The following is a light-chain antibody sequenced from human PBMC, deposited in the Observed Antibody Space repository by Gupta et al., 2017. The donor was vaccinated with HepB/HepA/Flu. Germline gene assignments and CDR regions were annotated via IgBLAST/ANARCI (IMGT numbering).Light chain of an antibody. Sequence: DIQMTQSPSSLSASVGETVTITCRASQGINNVLAWFQHKPGEAPKSLIHGASSLQSGVPSRFSGSGFGTEFTLTISGLQPEDFATDYCHQYKSYPLTLGGGTKVEI. CDR3: HQYKSYPLT. V-gene: IGKV1-16*01. CDR2: GAS. CDR1: QGINNV. J-gene: IGKJ4*01.